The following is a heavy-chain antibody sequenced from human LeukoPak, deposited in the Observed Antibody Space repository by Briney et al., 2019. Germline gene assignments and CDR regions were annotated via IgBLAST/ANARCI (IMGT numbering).Heavy chain of an antibody. CDR1: GGSISSYY. Sequence: PSETLSLTCTVSGGSISSYYWSWIRQPPGKGLEWIGYIYYSGSTNYNPSLKSRVTISVDTSKNQFSLKLSSVTAADTAVYYCAREPPVGQQRGRAFDIWGQGTMVTVSS. CDR2: IYYSGST. CDR3: AREPPVGQQRGRAFDI. D-gene: IGHD6-13*01. V-gene: IGHV4-59*01. J-gene: IGHJ3*02.